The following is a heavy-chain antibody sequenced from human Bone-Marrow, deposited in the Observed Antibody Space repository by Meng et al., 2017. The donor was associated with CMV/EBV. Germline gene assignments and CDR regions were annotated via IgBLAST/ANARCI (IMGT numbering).Heavy chain of an antibody. V-gene: IGHV4-34*01. CDR3: ARAYYYDSSGNFDY. Sequence: SETLSLTCAVYGGSFSGYYWSWIRQPPGKGLEWIGEINHSGSTNYNPSLKSRVTISVDTSKNQLSLKLSSVTAADTAVYYCARAYYYDSSGNFDYWGQGTLVTVSS. J-gene: IGHJ4*02. CDR2: INHSGST. D-gene: IGHD3-22*01. CDR1: GGSFSGYY.